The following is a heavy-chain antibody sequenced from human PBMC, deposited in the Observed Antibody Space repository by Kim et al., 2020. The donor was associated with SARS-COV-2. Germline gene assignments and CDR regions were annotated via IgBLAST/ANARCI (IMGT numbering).Heavy chain of an antibody. Sequence: SETLSLTCTVSGDSVSNYYWNWIRQTPEKGLEWIGYISYSGGTNYNPSLKSRVIMSLDTSKNQFSLRLNSLTAADQAVYYCARGPRGGPGTYGYWGQGTLVTVSP. CDR1: GDSVSNYY. V-gene: IGHV4-59*02. J-gene: IGHJ4*02. D-gene: IGHD3-10*01. CDR2: ISYSGGT. CDR3: ARGPRGGPGTYGY.